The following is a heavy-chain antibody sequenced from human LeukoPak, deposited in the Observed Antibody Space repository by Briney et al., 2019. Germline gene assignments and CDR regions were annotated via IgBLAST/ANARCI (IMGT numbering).Heavy chain of an antibody. Sequence: EASVKVSCKASGYTFTIYGISWVRQAPGQGLEWMGWISVYNGNTKYAQKFQGRVTMTTDTSTNTAYMELRSLRSDDTAVYYCVRDQPYDPDYWGQGTLVTVSS. D-gene: IGHD3-22*01. J-gene: IGHJ4*02. CDR2: ISVYNGNT. V-gene: IGHV1-18*01. CDR1: GYTFTIYG. CDR3: VRDQPYDPDY.